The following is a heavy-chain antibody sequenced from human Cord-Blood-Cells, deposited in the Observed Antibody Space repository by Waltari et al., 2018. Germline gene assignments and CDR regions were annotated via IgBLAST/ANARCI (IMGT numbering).Heavy chain of an antibody. D-gene: IGHD2-15*01. V-gene: IGHV3-33*01. J-gene: IGHJ4*02. CDR1: GFTFSSYG. CDR2: IWYDGSNK. CDR3: AREGRIGVAATPAYFDY. Sequence: QVQLVESGGGVVQPGRSLRLSCAAAGFTFSSYGMHWVRQAPGEGLEWVEVIWYDGSNKYYADSVKGRFTISRDNSKNTLYLQMNSLRAEDTAVYYCAREGRIGVAATPAYFDYWGQGTLVTVSS.